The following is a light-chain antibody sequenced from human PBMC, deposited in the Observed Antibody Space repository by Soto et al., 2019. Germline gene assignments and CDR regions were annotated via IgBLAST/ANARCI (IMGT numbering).Light chain of an antibody. J-gene: IGLJ1*01. Sequence: QSALTQPASVSGSPGQSITISYSGNAVSYQLVSWYQQQPGKAPKLILYNVTRRPSGVSNRFSGFKSGTTASLKITGLQAEDEADYYCCSFVGVTNDVFGNGTKLTVL. CDR3: CSFVGVTNDV. V-gene: IGLV2-23*02. CDR2: NVT. CDR1: GNAVSYQL.